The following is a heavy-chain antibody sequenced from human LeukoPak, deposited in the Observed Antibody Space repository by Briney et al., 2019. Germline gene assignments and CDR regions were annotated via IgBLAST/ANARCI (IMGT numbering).Heavy chain of an antibody. J-gene: IGHJ6*03. CDR2: IFYSGST. CDR1: SGSISTSNYY. Sequence: SETLSLTCTVSSGSISTSNYYWGWVRQPPGKALEWIGNIFYSGSTYYSPSLKSRVTISLDTSRNQFSLKLNSVTAADTAVYYCAGSGSYYYYYMDVWGKGTTVTISS. D-gene: IGHD1-26*01. V-gene: IGHV4-39*07. CDR3: AGSGSYYYYYMDV.